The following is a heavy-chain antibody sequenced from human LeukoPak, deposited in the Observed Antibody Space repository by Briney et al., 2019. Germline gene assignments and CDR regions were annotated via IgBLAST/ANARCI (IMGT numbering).Heavy chain of an antibody. CDR1: GFTFSSYG. D-gene: IGHD5-24*01. CDR3: ARGDVYINWFDP. CDR2: ISYDGSNK. V-gene: IGHV3-30*03. Sequence: GGSLRLSCAASGFTFSSYGMHWVRQAPGKGLEWVAVISYDGSNKYYADSVKGRFTISRDNSKNTLYLQMNSLRAEDTAVYYCARGDVYINWFDPWGQGTLVTVSS. J-gene: IGHJ5*02.